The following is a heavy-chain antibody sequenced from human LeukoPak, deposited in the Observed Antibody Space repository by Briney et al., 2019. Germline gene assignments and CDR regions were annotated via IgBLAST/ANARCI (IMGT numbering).Heavy chain of an antibody. D-gene: IGHD3-22*01. V-gene: IGHV4-61*02. Sequence: SETLSLTCTVSGGSISSGIYYWSWIRQPAGKGLEWIGRIYTSGSTNYNPSLKSRVTISVDTSKNQFSLKLSSVTAADTAVYYCARDQYYYDSSGYYYGDLGDYWGQGTLVTVSS. CDR2: IYTSGST. CDR1: GGSISSGIYY. CDR3: ARDQYYYDSSGYYYGDLGDY. J-gene: IGHJ4*02.